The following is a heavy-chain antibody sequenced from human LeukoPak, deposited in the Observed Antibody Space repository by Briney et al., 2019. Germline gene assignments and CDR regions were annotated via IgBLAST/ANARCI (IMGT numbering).Heavy chain of an antibody. CDR2: ISHDGDNK. D-gene: IGHD4-11*01. CDR3: AKDSSTSNPYYGLDV. J-gene: IGHJ6*02. V-gene: IGHV3-30-3*01. CDR1: GFTFSSYG. Sequence: GGSLRLSCAASGFTFSSYGMHWVRQAPGKGLEWVAVISHDGDNKYYADSVKGRFTISRDNSKKTLYLQMDGLRGEDTAVYYCAKDSSTSNPYYGLDVWGQGTTVTVSS.